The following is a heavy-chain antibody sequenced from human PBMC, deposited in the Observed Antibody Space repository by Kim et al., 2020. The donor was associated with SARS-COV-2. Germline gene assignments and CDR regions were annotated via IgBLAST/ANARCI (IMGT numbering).Heavy chain of an antibody. Sequence: GGSLRLSCAASGFTFDDYAMHLVRQAPGKGLEWVSGISWNSGSIGYADSVKGRFTISRDNAKNSLYLQMNSLRAEDTALYYCAKDASVVLMLDAGYFDLWGRGTLVTVSS. CDR2: ISWNSGSI. J-gene: IGHJ2*01. CDR1: GFTFDDYA. CDR3: AKDASVVLMLDAGYFDL. D-gene: IGHD3-10*01. V-gene: IGHV3-9*01.